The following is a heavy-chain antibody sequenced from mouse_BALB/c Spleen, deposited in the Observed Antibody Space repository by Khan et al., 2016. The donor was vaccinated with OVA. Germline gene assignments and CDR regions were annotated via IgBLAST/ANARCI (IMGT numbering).Heavy chain of an antibody. J-gene: IGHJ3*01. V-gene: IGHV2-9*02. CDR3: ARPYDGSAWFAY. CDR1: GFSLTSYG. CDR2: LWAGGST. Sequence: VQLKQSGPGLVAPSQSLSITCTVSGFSLTSYGVHWVRQPPGKGLEWLGVLWAGGSTNYNSALMSRLSISKDNSKNQVFLKMNSLQTDDTAMYYCARPYDGSAWFAYWGQGTLVTVSA. D-gene: IGHD1-1*01.